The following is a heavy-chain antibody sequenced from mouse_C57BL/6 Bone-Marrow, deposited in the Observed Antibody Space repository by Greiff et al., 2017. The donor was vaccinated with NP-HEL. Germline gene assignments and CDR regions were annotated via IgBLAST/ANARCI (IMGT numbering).Heavy chain of an antibody. CDR3: TRGVTKDYFDY. CDR2: ISSGGDYI. D-gene: IGHD2-2*01. CDR1: GFTFSSYA. J-gene: IGHJ2*01. V-gene: IGHV5-9-1*02. Sequence: EVMLVESGEGLVKPGGSLKLSCAASGFTFSSYAMSWVRQTPEKRLEWVAYISSGGDYIYYADTVKGRFTISRDNARNTLYLQMSSLKSEDTAMYYCTRGVTKDYFDYWGQGTTLTVSS.